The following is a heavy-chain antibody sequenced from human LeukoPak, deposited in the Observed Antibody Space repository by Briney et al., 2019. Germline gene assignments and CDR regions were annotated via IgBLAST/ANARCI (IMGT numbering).Heavy chain of an antibody. V-gene: IGHV7-4-1*02. CDR1: GYAFTNYA. Sequence: ASVKVSCKASGYAFTNYALHWVRQAPGQGLEWMGWINTNSGNPTYAQGFAGRFVLSLDTSVTTAYLQISSLKPEDTAVYYCARDGLLVIVDDTDAFDIWGQGTMVTVSS. CDR3: ARDGLLVIVDDTDAFDI. CDR2: INTNSGNP. J-gene: IGHJ3*02. D-gene: IGHD3-22*01.